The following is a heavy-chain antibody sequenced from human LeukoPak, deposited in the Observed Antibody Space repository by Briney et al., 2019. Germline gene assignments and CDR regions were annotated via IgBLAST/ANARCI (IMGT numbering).Heavy chain of an antibody. CDR3: AKADIAVADFDY. CDR1: GFTVSSNY. J-gene: IGHJ4*02. V-gene: IGHV3-23*01. Sequence: GGSLRLSCAASGFTVSSNYMSWVRQAPGKGLEWVSAISGSGGSTYYADSVKGRFTISRDNSKNTLYLQMNSLRAEDTAVYYCAKADIAVADFDYWGQGTLVTVSS. CDR2: ISGSGGST. D-gene: IGHD6-19*01.